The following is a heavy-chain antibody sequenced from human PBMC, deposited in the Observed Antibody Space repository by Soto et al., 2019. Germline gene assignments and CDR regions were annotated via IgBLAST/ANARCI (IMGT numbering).Heavy chain of an antibody. CDR2: ISSSSSYI. CDR1: GFTISSYR. J-gene: IGHJ4*02. Sequence: EVQLVESGGGLVKPGGSLRLSCAASGFTISSYRMNWVRQAPGKGLEWVSSISSSSSYIYYADSVKGRFTISRDNAKNSLYLQMNSLRAEDTAVYYCARDRWELLYTFDYWGQGTLVTVSS. V-gene: IGHV3-21*01. D-gene: IGHD1-26*01. CDR3: ARDRWELLYTFDY.